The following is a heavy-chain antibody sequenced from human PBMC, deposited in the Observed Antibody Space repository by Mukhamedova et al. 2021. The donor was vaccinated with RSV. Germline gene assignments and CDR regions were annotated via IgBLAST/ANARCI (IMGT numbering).Heavy chain of an antibody. J-gene: IGHJ6*02. CDR2: IKNDGSEQ. V-gene: IGHV3-7*01. CDR3: ARSHGGRSYIYGLDV. D-gene: IGHD1-1*01. Sequence: GEGLEWLANIKNDGSEQYYLGSVRGRFTISRDNAENSLYLQMNSLTAEDTAVYYCARSHGGRSYIYGLDVWSQGTTVTVSS.